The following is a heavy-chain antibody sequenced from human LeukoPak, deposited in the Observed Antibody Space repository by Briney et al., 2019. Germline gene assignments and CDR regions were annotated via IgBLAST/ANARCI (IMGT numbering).Heavy chain of an antibody. V-gene: IGHV3-74*01. CDR3: ARAIYDFWSGYLDYFDY. CDR2: INTDGSST. CDR1: GFTFSSYW. D-gene: IGHD3-3*01. J-gene: IGHJ4*02. Sequence: PGGSLRLSCAASGFTFSSYWIHWVRQAPGKGLVWVSRINTDGSSTSYADSVKGRFTISRDNAKNTLYLQMNSLRAEDTAVYYCARAIYDFWSGYLDYFDYWGQGTLVTVSS.